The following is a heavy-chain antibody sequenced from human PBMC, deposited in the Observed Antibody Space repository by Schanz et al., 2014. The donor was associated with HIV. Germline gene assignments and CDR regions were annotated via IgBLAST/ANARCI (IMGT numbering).Heavy chain of an antibody. D-gene: IGHD1-1*01. CDR2: IWYDGSNK. J-gene: IGHJ6*02. V-gene: IGHV3-33*01. Sequence: QVQLVESGGGVVQPGRSLRLSCAASGFIFSSYGMHWVRQAPGKGLEWVAVIWYDGSNKYYADSVKGRFTISRDNSKNTLYLQMNNLRREDTAVYFCARDQTTINYYYYALDVWGQGTTVTVTS. CDR1: GFIFSSYG. CDR3: ARDQTTINYYYYALDV.